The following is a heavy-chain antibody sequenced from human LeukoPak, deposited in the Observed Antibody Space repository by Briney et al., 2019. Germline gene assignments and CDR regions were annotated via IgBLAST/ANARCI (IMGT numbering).Heavy chain of an antibody. CDR1: GGTFSSYG. V-gene: IGHV1-18*01. J-gene: IGHJ4*02. CDR3: ARHTATVTYSFDY. Sequence: ASVKVSCKASGGTFSSYGISWVRQAPGQGLEWMGWISAYNDNTNSAQKFQGRVTMTTDTSTSTAYMELRSLRSDDTAVYYCARHTATVTYSFDYWGQGTLVTVSS. CDR2: ISAYNDNT. D-gene: IGHD5-18*01.